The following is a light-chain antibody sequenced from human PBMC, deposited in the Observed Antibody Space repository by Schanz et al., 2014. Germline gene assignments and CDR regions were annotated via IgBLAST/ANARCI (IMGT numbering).Light chain of an antibody. Sequence: QSALTQPASVSGSPGQSITISCTGASNDVGRYNYVSWYQHHPGKVPKLMIYDVSKRPSGVSDRFSASKSGNTASLTISGLQAEDEADYYCSSYAGNNKLLFGGGTKLTVL. V-gene: IGLV2-14*03. CDR3: SSYAGNNKLL. CDR2: DVS. J-gene: IGLJ2*01. CDR1: SNDVGRYNY.